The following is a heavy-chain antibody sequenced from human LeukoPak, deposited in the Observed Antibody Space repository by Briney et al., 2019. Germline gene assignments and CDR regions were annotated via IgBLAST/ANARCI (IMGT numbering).Heavy chain of an antibody. V-gene: IGHV3-23*01. CDR2: MSGVGGNT. CDR1: GFILSRYA. J-gene: IGHJ4*02. Sequence: GGSLRLSHAGSGFILSRYAMSCVPDAPGKGREWGSAMSGVGGNTFYTDSVKGRFTISRDNSKNTLYLQMNSLRAEDTAIYYCAKTSRWERDYFDYWGQGTLVTVSS. D-gene: IGHD5-24*01. CDR3: AKTSRWERDYFDY.